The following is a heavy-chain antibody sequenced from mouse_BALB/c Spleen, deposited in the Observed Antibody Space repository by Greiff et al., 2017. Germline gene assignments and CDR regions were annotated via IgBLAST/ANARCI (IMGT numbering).Heavy chain of an antibody. V-gene: IGHV5-6-4*01. CDR2: ICSGGSYT. D-gene: IGHD4-1*01. J-gene: IGHJ4*01. CDR3: TRENPNSYAMDY. CDR1: GFTFSSYT. Sequence: EVQRVESGGGLVKPGGSLKLSCAASGFTFSSYTMSWVRQTPEKRLEWVATICSGGSYTYYPDSVKGRFTISRDNAKNTLYLQMSSLKSEDTAMYYCTRENPNSYAMDYWGQGTSVTVSS.